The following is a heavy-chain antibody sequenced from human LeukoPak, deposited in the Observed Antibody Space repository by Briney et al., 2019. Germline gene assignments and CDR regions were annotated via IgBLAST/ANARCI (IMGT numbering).Heavy chain of an antibody. CDR3: ARSGEAVAGHFDY. CDR1: GYSFTSYW. CDR2: IYPGDSDT. Sequence: GESLKISCKGSGYSFTSYWIGWVPQMPGKGLEWMGIIYPGDSDTRYSPSFQGQVTIPADKSISTAYLQWSSLKASDTAMYYCARSGEAVAGHFDYWGQGTLVTVSS. V-gene: IGHV5-51*01. D-gene: IGHD6-19*01. J-gene: IGHJ4*02.